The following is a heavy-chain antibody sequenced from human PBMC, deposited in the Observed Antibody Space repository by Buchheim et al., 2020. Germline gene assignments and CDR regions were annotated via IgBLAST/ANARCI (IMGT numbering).Heavy chain of an antibody. CDR2: ISYDGSNK. CDR3: AKSISGYDVRDAFDI. Sequence: QVQLVESGGGVVQPGTSLRLSCAASGFTFSSYAMHWVRQAPGKGLEWVAVISYDGSNKYYADSVKGRFTISRDNSKNTLYLQMNSLRAEDTAVYYCAKSISGYDVRDAFDIWGQGT. CDR1: GFTFSSYA. D-gene: IGHD3-22*01. J-gene: IGHJ3*02. V-gene: IGHV3-30*18.